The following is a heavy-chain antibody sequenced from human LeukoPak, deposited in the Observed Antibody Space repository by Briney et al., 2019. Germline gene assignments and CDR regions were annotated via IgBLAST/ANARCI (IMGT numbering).Heavy chain of an antibody. J-gene: IGHJ5*02. CDR3: ARDLKSSSWYGGEFDP. V-gene: IGHV4-59*01. CDR1: GGSIXSYY. Sequence: SETLSLTCTVSGGSIXSYYXSWIRQPPXXXXXXXXXXYYSGSTNYNPSLKSRVTISVDTSKNQFSLKLSSVTAADTAVYYCARDLKSSSWYGGEFDPWGQGTLVTVSS. D-gene: IGHD6-13*01. CDR2: XYYSGST.